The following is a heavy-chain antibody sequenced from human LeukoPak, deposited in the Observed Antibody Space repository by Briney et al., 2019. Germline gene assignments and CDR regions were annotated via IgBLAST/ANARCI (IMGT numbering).Heavy chain of an antibody. CDR3: AREFRSGYDYFDY. J-gene: IGHJ4*02. V-gene: IGHV1-2*02. CDR2: INPNSGGT. D-gene: IGHD5-12*01. CDR1: GYTFTSYA. Sequence: ASVKVSCKASGYTFTSYAMNWVRQAPGQGLEWMGWINPNSGGTNYAQKFQGRVTMTRDTSISTAYMELSRLRSDDTAVYYCAREFRSGYDYFDYWGQGTLVTVSS.